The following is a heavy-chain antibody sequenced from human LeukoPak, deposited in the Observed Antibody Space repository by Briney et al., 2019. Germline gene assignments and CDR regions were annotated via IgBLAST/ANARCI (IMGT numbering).Heavy chain of an antibody. J-gene: IGHJ3*02. CDR2: IIPIFGTA. CDR3: ARDSGYDILTGYYISLDAFDI. D-gene: IGHD3-9*01. V-gene: IGHV1-69*05. CDR1: GGTFSSYA. Sequence: SVKVSCKASGGTFSSYAISRVRQAPGQGLEWMGRIIPIFGTANYAQKFQGRVTITTDESTSTAYMELSSLRSEDTAVYYCARDSGYDILTGYYISLDAFDIWGQGTMVTVSS.